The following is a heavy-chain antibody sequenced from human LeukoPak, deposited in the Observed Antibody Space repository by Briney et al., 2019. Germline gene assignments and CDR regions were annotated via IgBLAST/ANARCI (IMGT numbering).Heavy chain of an antibody. V-gene: IGHV3-21*01. CDR3: AGDDGGYVYFY. CDR2: ISSSSSYI. Sequence: GGSLRLSCAASGFTFSSYSMNWVRQAPGRGLEWVSSISSSSSYIYYADSVKGRFTISRDNAKNSLYLQMNSLRAEDTAVYYCAGDDGGYVYFYWGQGTLVTVSS. D-gene: IGHD5-12*01. J-gene: IGHJ4*02. CDR1: GFTFSSYS.